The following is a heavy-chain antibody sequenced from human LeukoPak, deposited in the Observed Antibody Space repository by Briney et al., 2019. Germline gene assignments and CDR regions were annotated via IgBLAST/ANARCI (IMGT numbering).Heavy chain of an antibody. CDR3: ARDSYGMDL. V-gene: IGHV3-30*04. CDR2: MSYDGRTE. D-gene: IGHD3-10*01. Sequence: GGSLRLSCEASGFTFSNFYMHWARQAPGKGLEWVAVMSYDGRTEHHADSVESRFTISRDNSKNTLYLQMNSLRIDDTAIYYCARDSYGMDLWGKGTTVTVSS. J-gene: IGHJ6*03. CDR1: GFTFSNFY.